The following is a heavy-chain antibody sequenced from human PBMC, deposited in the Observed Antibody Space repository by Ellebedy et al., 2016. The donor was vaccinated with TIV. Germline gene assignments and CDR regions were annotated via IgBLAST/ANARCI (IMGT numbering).Heavy chain of an antibody. V-gene: IGHV1-69*04. CDR3: ARVLGVELRLGYWFDP. D-gene: IGHD1-7*01. CDR1: GGTFSSYA. Sequence: AASVKVSCKASGGTFSSYAISWVRQAPGQGLEWMGRIIPILGIANYAQKFQGRVTITADKSTSTAYMELSSLRSEDTAVYYCARVLGVELRLGYWFDPWGQGTLVTVSS. J-gene: IGHJ5*02. CDR2: IIPILGIA.